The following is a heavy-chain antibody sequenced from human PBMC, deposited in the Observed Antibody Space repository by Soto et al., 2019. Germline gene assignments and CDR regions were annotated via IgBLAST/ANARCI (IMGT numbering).Heavy chain of an antibody. D-gene: IGHD3-22*01. CDR1: GYTLTELS. J-gene: IGHJ4*02. V-gene: IGHV1-24*01. Sequence: ASVKVSCKVSGYTLTELSMHWVRQAPGKGLEWMGGFDPEDGETIYAQKFQGRVTMTEDTSTDTAYMELSSLRSEDTAVYYCATIDYYDSSGYYYPRYWGQGTLVTVSS. CDR2: FDPEDGET. CDR3: ATIDYYDSSGYYYPRY.